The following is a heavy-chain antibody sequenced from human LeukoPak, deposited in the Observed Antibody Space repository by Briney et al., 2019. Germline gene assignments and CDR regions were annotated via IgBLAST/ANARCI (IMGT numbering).Heavy chain of an antibody. J-gene: IGHJ6*02. CDR1: GGSISSYY. CDR2: IYYSGST. V-gene: IGHV4-59*01. Sequence: PSETLSLTCTVSGGSISSYYWSWIRQPPGKGLEWIGYIYYSGSTNYNPSLKSRVTISVDTSKNQFSLKLSSVTAADTAMYYCARGAPYYDSSKSVDGMDVWGQGTTVTVSS. CDR3: ARGAPYYDSSKSVDGMDV. D-gene: IGHD3-22*01.